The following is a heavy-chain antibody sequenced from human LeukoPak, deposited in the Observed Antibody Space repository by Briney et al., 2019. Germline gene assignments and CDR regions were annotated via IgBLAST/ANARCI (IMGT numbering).Heavy chain of an antibody. CDR2: ISSSSSTI. Sequence: GGSLRLSCAASGFTFSSYSMNWVRQAPGKGLEWVSYISSSSSTIYYADSVKGRFTISRDNAKNSLYLQMNSLRAEDTAVYYCARALAAASHTSFDYWGQGTLVTVSS. CDR1: GFTFSSYS. CDR3: ARALAAASHTSFDY. V-gene: IGHV3-48*01. D-gene: IGHD6-13*01. J-gene: IGHJ4*02.